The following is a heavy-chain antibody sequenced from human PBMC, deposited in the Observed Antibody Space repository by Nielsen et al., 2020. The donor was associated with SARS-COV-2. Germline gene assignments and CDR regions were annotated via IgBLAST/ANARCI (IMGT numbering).Heavy chain of an antibody. V-gene: IGHV1-46*01. CDR1: GYIITNYW. D-gene: IGHD6-19*01. CDR3: ATGFAVAPVQGGQFYYYYYGMDV. Sequence: ASVKVSCKASGYIITNYWIHWVRQAPGQGLEWMGIMDPSSGSTRYAQKFQGRVTMTEDTSTDTAYMELSNLRSEDTAVYYCATGFAVAPVQGGQFYYYYYGMDVWGQGTTVTVSS. J-gene: IGHJ6*02. CDR2: MDPSSGST.